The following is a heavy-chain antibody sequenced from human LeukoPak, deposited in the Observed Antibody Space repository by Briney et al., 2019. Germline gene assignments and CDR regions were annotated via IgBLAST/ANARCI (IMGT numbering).Heavy chain of an antibody. J-gene: IGHJ4*02. V-gene: IGHV3-30-3*01. D-gene: IGHD3-10*01. CDR2: ISYDGSNK. Sequence: GGSLRLSCAASGFTFSSYAMHWVRQAPGKGLEWVAVISYDGSNKYYADSVKGRFTISRDNSKNTLYLQMNSLRAEDTAVYYCARGRIPYGSGSLGYWGQGTLVTVSS. CDR1: GFTFSSYA. CDR3: ARGRIPYGSGSLGY.